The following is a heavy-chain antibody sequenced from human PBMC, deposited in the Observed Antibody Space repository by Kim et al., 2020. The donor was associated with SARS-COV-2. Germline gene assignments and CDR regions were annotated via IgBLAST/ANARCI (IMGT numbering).Heavy chain of an antibody. V-gene: IGHV4-39*07. CDR3: ARDYARVFDY. CDR2: SN. Sequence: SNYYNPSLKSRVTISVDTSKNQFSLKLSSVTAADTAVYYCARDYARVFDYWGQGTLVTASS. J-gene: IGHJ4*02. D-gene: IGHD3-16*01.